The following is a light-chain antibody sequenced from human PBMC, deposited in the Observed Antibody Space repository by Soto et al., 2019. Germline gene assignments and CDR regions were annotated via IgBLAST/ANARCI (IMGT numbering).Light chain of an antibody. CDR1: QSISSW. Sequence: DIQMTQSPSTLSASVGDRVTITCRASQSISSWLAWYQQKPGKAPKLLIYKASSLEFGVPSRFSGSGSGTDFTLTISSLQPDDFATYYCQQYNSYPYTFGQGTKLEIK. V-gene: IGKV1-5*03. CDR3: QQYNSYPYT. CDR2: KAS. J-gene: IGKJ2*01.